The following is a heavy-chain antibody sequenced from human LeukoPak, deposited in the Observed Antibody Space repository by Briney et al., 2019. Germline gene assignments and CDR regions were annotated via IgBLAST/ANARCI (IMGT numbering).Heavy chain of an antibody. J-gene: IGHJ5*02. CDR3: ARAEGEIYYRSGSNNWFDP. CDR1: GYFIGSGYY. CDR2: IRHSGTT. Sequence: SETLSLTSTVSGYFIGSGYYWGWIRQPPGKGLEWIGTIRHSGTTYYNLSLKSRVTISIDSSKNQFSLKLTSVTAADTAVVYCARAEGEIYYRSGSNNWFDPWGQGTLVTVSS. V-gene: IGHV4-38-2*02. D-gene: IGHD3-10*01.